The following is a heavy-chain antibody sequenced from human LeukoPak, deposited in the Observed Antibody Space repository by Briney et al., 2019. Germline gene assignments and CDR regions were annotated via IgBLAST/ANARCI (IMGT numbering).Heavy chain of an antibody. CDR1: GGSISSSSYY. V-gene: IGHV4-39*01. D-gene: IGHD4-11*01. J-gene: IGHJ4*02. CDR3: AGRTVTTWGIDY. Sequence: SETLSLTCTVSGGSISSSSYYWGWIRQPPGKGLEWIGSIYYSGSTYYNPSLKSRVTISVDTSKNQFSLTLSSVTAADTAVYYCAGRTVTTWGIDYGGQASLVTVSS. CDR2: IYYSGST.